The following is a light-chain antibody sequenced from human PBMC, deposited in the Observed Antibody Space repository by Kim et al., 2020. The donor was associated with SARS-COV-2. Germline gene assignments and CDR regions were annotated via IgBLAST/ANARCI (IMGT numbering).Light chain of an antibody. Sequence: SQGERATRSCRASQSVSSSDLAWYQQKPGQAPRLLIYGASSRATGIPDRFSGSGSGTDFTLTISRLEPEDFAVYYCQQYGSSPRTFGQGTKVDIK. CDR1: QSVSSSD. V-gene: IGKV3-20*01. J-gene: IGKJ1*01. CDR2: GAS. CDR3: QQYGSSPRT.